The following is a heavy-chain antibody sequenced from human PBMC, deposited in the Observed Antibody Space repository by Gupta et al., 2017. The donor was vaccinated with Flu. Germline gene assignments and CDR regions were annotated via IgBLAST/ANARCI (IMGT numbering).Heavy chain of an antibody. CDR2: LKSHTDGGTT. CDR1: GFIFSDAS. V-gene: IGHV3-15*01. CDR3: ATDSSGGITFDI. Sequence: EVQLVESGGGLVKPGGSLTLSCVASGFIFSDASMNWVRQGPGKGLEWVGRLKSHTDGGTTDYAPPVKGRFTISRDDSKNTLFLQMRSLKTEDTAVYFCATDSSGGITFDIWGRGTMVTVSS. J-gene: IGHJ3*02. D-gene: IGHD3-16*01.